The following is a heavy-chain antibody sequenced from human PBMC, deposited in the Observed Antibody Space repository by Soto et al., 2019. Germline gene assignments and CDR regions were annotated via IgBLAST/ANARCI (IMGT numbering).Heavy chain of an antibody. Sequence: SETLSLTCTVSGGSISSSSYYWGWIRQPPGKGLEWIGSIYYSGSTYYNPSLKSRVTISVDTSKNQFSLKLSSVTAADTAVYYCARRNSYGHFDYWGQGTLVTVPQ. CDR1: GGSISSSSYY. V-gene: IGHV4-39*01. CDR3: ARRNSYGHFDY. CDR2: IYYSGST. J-gene: IGHJ4*02. D-gene: IGHD5-18*01.